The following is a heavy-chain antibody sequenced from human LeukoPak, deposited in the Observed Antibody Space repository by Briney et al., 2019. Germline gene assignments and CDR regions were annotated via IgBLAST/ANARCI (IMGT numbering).Heavy chain of an antibody. J-gene: IGHJ4*02. CDR1: GYTFTGYY. CDR2: INPNSGGT. V-gene: IGHV1-2*04. CDR3: ARGGIVVVTALDY. D-gene: IGHD2-21*02. Sequence: ASVKVSCKASGYTFTGYYMHWVRQAPGQGLEWMGWINPNSGGTNYAQKFQGWVTMTRDTSISTAYMELGRLRSDDTAVYYCARGGIVVVTALDYWGQGTLVTVSS.